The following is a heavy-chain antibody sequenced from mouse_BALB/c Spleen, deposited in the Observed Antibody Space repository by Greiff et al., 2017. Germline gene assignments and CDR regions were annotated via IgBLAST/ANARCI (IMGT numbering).Heavy chain of an antibody. Sequence: EVKLVESGGGLVKPGGSLKLSCAASGFTFSSYAMSWVRQSPEKRLEWVAEISSGGSYTYYPDTVTGRFTISRDNARNILYLQMSSLRSEDTAMYYGARGPLNYGNYFAYWGQGTLVTVSA. CDR2: ISSGGSYT. CDR3: ARGPLNYGNYFAY. V-gene: IGHV5-9-4*01. J-gene: IGHJ3*01. D-gene: IGHD2-1*01. CDR1: GFTFSSYA.